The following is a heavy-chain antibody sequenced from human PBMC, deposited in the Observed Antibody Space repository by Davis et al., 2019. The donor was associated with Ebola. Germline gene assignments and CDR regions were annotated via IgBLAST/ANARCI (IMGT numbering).Heavy chain of an antibody. D-gene: IGHD3-3*01. CDR3: ARSLNAGGVETYYFHY. Sequence: PRGSLTLSCAASAFTFSRYAMHWVRQAPGKGLEWVAAIAYDQSTKYYADSVKGRFTISRDNSKNMLYLQMNSLRAEDTAVYYCARSLNAGGVETYYFHYWGQGTLVTVSS. CDR1: AFTFSRYA. V-gene: IGHV3-30-3*01. CDR2: IAYDQSTK. J-gene: IGHJ4*02.